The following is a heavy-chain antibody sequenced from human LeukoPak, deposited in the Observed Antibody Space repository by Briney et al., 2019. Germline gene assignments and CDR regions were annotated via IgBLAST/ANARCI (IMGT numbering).Heavy chain of an antibody. CDR2: ISGNGHTI. CDR3: ARDDGASSLLDF. Sequence: GGSLRLSCAASGFTFRVYAIYWVRQAPGKGLEWVSLISGNGHTISYADSVRGRFTISRDNTKNSLYLQMDSLTTEDTAVYYCARDDGASSLLDFWGQGTLVTVSS. V-gene: IGHV3-43*02. J-gene: IGHJ4*02. CDR1: GFTFRVYA. D-gene: IGHD3-16*02.